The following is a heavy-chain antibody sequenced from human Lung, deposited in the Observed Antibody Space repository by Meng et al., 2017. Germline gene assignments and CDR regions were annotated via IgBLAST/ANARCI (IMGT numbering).Heavy chain of an antibody. CDR1: VGSFSCYQ. CDR2: IKHRGRT. Sequence: QVQLQRWGAGWLKPSEALSLTCAIYVGSFSCYQWNWIRQSPVKGLAWIGEIKHRGRTNYNPSLKSRVTITVDTAKNQFSLKLSAVTAAVTAVYCCARDQGGAGGYWGQGTLVTVSS. D-gene: IGHD2-15*01. CDR3: ARDQGGAGGY. V-gene: IGHV4-34*01. J-gene: IGHJ4*02.